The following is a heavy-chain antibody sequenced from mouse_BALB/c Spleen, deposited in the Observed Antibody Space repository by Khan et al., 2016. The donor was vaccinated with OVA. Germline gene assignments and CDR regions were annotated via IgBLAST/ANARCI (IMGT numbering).Heavy chain of an antibody. V-gene: IGHV1S81*02. D-gene: IGHD2-1*01. CDR2: INPSNGGT. Sequence: QVQLKQSGAELVKPGSSLKISCKASGYTFTSYYMYWVKQRPGQGLEWIGGINPSNGGTHFNEKFKSKATLTVDKSSSTAYMQLSSLTSKDSAVFYCARSGYGNLVAYWGQGTLVTVS. CDR3: ARSGYGNLVAY. J-gene: IGHJ3*01. CDR1: GYTFTSYY.